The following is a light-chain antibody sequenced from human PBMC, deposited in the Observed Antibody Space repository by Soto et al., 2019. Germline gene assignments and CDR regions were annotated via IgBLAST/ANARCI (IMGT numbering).Light chain of an antibody. CDR3: QQSETYPLT. J-gene: IGKJ5*01. CDR2: DAS. V-gene: IGKV1-5*01. CDR1: QGISTW. Sequence: DIQMTQSPSALAASVGDRVAITCRASQGISTWLAWYQHKPGKAPNLLIYDASTLMSGVPSRFSGSGSGTEFTLTISSLQPGDFATYYCQQSETYPLTFGQGTRLEIK.